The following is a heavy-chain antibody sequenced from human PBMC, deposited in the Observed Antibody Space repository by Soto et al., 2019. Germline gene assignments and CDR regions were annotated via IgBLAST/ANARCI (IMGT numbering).Heavy chain of an antibody. Sequence: SETLSLTCAVSGYSISSGYYWGWIRQPPGKGLEWIGSIYHSGSTYYNPSLKSRVTISVDTSKNQFSLKLSSVTAADTAVYYCARDLKDYYDSSGYFYWGQGTLVPSPQ. CDR1: GYSISSGYY. V-gene: IGHV4-38-2*02. D-gene: IGHD3-22*01. J-gene: IGHJ4*02. CDR2: IYHSGST. CDR3: ARDLKDYYDSSGYFY.